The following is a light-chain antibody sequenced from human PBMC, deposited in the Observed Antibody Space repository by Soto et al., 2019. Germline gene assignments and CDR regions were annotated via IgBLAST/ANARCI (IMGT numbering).Light chain of an antibody. CDR1: QSVSSH. CDR3: QQYGNSPPLT. J-gene: IGKJ4*01. CDR2: GAS. Sequence: EIVLTQSPDTLSLSPGERATLSCRASQSVSSHLAWYQQRPGQAPRLLIYGASSRATGIPDRFSGSGSGTDFTLTISRLEPEDFALYYCQQYGNSPPLTFGGGTKVDIK. V-gene: IGKV3-20*01.